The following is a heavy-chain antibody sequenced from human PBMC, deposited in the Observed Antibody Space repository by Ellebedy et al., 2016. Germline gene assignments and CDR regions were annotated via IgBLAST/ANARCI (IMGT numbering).Heavy chain of an antibody. CDR1: GYTFSHYW. J-gene: IGHJ4*02. D-gene: IGHD3-22*01. V-gene: IGHV5-10-1*01. CDR2: IDPSDSYT. CDR3: ARHYSDSTAYYYYFDH. Sequence: ASVKVSCKGSGYTFSHYWISWVRQMPGKGLEWMGKIDPSDSYTNYSPSFEGHVTISADKSINTAYLQWSSLEASDTAMYYCARHYSDSTAYYYYFDHWGQGTLVTVPS.